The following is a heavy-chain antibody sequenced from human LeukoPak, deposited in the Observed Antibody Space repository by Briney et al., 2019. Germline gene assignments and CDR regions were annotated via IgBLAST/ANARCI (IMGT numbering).Heavy chain of an antibody. CDR2: INPKSGGT. J-gene: IGHJ5*02. D-gene: IGHD2-15*01. Sequence: ASVKVSCKASGYTFTGYYMHWVRQAPGQGLEWMGWINPKSGGTIYAQKFQGWVTMTRDTSINTAYMEMNRLRSDNTAVYYCARGGDVVVVAGMRFNWFDPWGQGTLVTVSS. CDR1: GYTFTGYY. V-gene: IGHV1-2*04. CDR3: ARGGDVVVVAGMRFNWFDP.